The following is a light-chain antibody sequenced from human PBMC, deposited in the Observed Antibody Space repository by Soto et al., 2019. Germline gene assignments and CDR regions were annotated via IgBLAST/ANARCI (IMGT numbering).Light chain of an antibody. CDR1: SSNIGSNT. CDR2: SNN. Sequence: QSALTKPPSASGTPGQRVTISCSGSSSNIGSNTVNWYQQLSGTAPKLLIYSNNQRPSGVPDRFSGSKSGTSASLAISGLQSEDEADYYCAAWDDSLNGSYVFGTGTKVTVL. V-gene: IGLV1-44*01. J-gene: IGLJ1*01. CDR3: AAWDDSLNGSYV.